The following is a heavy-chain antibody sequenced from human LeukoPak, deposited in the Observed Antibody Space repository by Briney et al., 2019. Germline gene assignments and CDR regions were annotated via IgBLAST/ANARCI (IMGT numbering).Heavy chain of an antibody. D-gene: IGHD3-10*01. CDR1: GYTFTSYG. CDR2: ISAYNGNT. J-gene: IGHJ4*02. Sequence: GASVKVSCKASGYTFTSYGISWVRQAPGQGLEWMGWISAYNGNTNYAQKLQGRVTMTTDTSTSTAYMELRSLRSGDTAVYYCARDFDGSGSYGFDYWGQGTLVTVSS. V-gene: IGHV1-18*01. CDR3: ARDFDGSGSYGFDY.